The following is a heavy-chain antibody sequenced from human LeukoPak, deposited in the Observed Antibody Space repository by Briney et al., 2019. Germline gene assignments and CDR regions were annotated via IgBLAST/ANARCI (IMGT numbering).Heavy chain of an antibody. V-gene: IGHV3-21*01. D-gene: IGHD2-21*01. CDR3: ARGIATEASY. J-gene: IGHJ4*02. Sequence: PGGSLRLSCAASGFTFSSYSMNWVRQAPGEGLEWVSSISSSSSYIYYADSVKGRFTNSRDNAKNSLYLQMNSLRAEDTAVYYCARGIATEASYWGQGTLVTVSS. CDR1: GFTFSSYS. CDR2: ISSSSSYI.